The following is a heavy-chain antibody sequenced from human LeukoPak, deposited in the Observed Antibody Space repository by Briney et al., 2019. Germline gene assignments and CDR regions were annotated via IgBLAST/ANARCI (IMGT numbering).Heavy chain of an antibody. D-gene: IGHD6-19*01. J-gene: IGHJ4*02. CDR2: IYWDDDK. CDR3: AHSSRLYSSGWYGPPYFDY. V-gene: IGHV2-5*02. Sequence: SGPTLVNPTQTLTLTCTFSGFSLSTSGVGVGWIRQPPGKALEWLALIYWDDDKRYSPSLKSRLTITKDTSKNQVVLTMTNVDPVDTATYYCAHSSRLYSSGWYGPPYFDYWGQGTLVTVSS. CDR1: GFSLSTSGVG.